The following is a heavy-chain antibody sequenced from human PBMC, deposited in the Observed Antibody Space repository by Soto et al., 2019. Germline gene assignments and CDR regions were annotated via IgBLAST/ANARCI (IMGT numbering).Heavy chain of an antibody. J-gene: IGHJ4*02. V-gene: IGHV3-7*01. Sequence: EVQLVESGGGLVQPGGSLRLSCAASGFTFSSYWMSWVRQAPGKGLEWVANIKQDGSEKYYVDSVKGRFTISRDNAKKSLYLQMNSLRAEDTAVYYCARDQAYYYDSSGYYYFDYWGQGTLVTVSS. CDR2: IKQDGSEK. CDR3: ARDQAYYYDSSGYYYFDY. CDR1: GFTFSSYW. D-gene: IGHD3-22*01.